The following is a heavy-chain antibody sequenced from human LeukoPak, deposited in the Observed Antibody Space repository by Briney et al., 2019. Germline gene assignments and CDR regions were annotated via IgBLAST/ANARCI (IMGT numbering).Heavy chain of an antibody. Sequence: ASVMVSCKASGCTFTDNYIHWVRQAPGQGLEWMGRVNPDSGGINYTQKFQGRVTMNRDTSIKTAFVELRRLRSDDTGTYYCARAQNYHDRSGFSDDTFDVWGHGTRFTVSS. D-gene: IGHD3-22*01. CDR3: ARAQNYHDRSGFSDDTFDV. V-gene: IGHV1-2*05. CDR2: VNPDSGGI. CDR1: GCTFTDNY. J-gene: IGHJ3*01.